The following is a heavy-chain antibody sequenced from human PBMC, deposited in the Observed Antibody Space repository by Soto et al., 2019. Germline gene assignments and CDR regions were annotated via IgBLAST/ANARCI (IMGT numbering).Heavy chain of an antibody. D-gene: IGHD3-22*01. J-gene: IGHJ6*02. Sequence: GGSLRLSGAASGFTFSSYAMHWVRQAPCKGLEWVAVISYDGINKYYADSVKGRFTISRDNSKNTLYLQMNSLRAEDTAVYYYERDLYYCDSSGHYYSYGMYVSGQRSTV. CDR2: ISYDGINK. CDR3: ERDLYYCDSSGHYYSYGMYV. V-gene: IGHV3-30-3*01. CDR1: GFTFSSYA.